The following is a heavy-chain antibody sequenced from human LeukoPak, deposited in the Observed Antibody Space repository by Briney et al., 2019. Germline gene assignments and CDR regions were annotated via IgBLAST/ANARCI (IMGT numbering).Heavy chain of an antibody. Sequence: GGSLRLSCAASGFTFSSYGMHWVRQAPGKGLEWVAFIRYDGSNKYYADSVKGRFTISRDNSKNTLYLQMNSLRVEDTAVYYCAKAGSRGIMGYSFDYWGQGTLVIVSS. J-gene: IGHJ4*02. V-gene: IGHV3-30*02. CDR2: IRYDGSNK. CDR1: GFTFSSYG. D-gene: IGHD3-16*01. CDR3: AKAGSRGIMGYSFDY.